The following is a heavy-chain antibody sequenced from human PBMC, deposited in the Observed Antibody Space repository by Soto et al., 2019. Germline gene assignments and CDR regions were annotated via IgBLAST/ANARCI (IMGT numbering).Heavy chain of an antibody. J-gene: IGHJ4*02. CDR2: ISGSGSFT. CDR1: GFTFSSYA. CDR3: AKDSYYDSSGYSN. Sequence: EVQLLESRGGLVQPGGSLRLSCAASGFTFSSYAMSWVRQAPGKGLEWVSTISGSGSFTYYADSVKGRFTISRDNSKNTLYLQVNSLRAEDTAVYYCAKDSYYDSSGYSNWGQGTLVTVSS. V-gene: IGHV3-23*01. D-gene: IGHD3-22*01.